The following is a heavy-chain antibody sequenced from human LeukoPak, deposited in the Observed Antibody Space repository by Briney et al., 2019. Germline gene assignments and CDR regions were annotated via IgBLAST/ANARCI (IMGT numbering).Heavy chain of an antibody. CDR3: ARLVSGWPRPH. J-gene: IGHJ4*02. V-gene: IGHV4-34*01. Sequence: SETLSLTCTVSGGSISSYYWSWIRQPPGKGLEWIGEINHSGSTNYNPSLKSRVTISVDTSKNQFSLKLSSVTAADTAVYYCARLVSGWPRPHWGQGTLVTVSS. CDR1: GGSISSYY. CDR2: INHSGST. D-gene: IGHD6-19*01.